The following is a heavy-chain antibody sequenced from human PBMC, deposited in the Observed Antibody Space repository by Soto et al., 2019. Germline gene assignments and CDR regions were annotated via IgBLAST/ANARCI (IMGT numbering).Heavy chain of an antibody. Sequence: GGSLRLSCAASGFTLSYYWMSWVRQAPGKGLERVANIKEDGSEKYYVDPVKGRFTISRDNAKNSLYLQMNNLRVEDTAVYYCARDCSGGDCYYWGQGTVVTVSS. CDR3: ARDCSGGDCYY. J-gene: IGHJ4*02. V-gene: IGHV3-7*01. D-gene: IGHD2-21*02. CDR1: GFTLSYYW. CDR2: IKEDGSEK.